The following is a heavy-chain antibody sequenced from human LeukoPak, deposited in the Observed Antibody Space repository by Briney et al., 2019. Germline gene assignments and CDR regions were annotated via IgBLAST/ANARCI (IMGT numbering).Heavy chain of an antibody. CDR3: ARDRANWFDP. Sequence: SVKVSCKASGGTFSSYAISWVRQAPGQGLEWMGGIIPIFGTANYAQKFQGRVTMTRDTSTSTVYMELSSLRSEDTAVYYCARDRANWFDPWGQGTLVTVSA. CDR1: GGTFSSYA. D-gene: IGHD3-10*01. CDR2: IIPIFGTA. V-gene: IGHV1-69*05. J-gene: IGHJ5*02.